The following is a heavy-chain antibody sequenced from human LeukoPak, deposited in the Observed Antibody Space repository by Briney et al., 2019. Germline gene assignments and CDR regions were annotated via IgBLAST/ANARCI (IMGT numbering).Heavy chain of an antibody. V-gene: IGHV3-30*18. Sequence: GGSLRLSCSASGFTFSSYVMHWVRQAPGKGLEWVAVIPYDGFNPYYADSVKGRFTISRDNSKNTLWLQMNSLRAEDTAVYYCAKVKEMYSSGSYYFDYWGQGTLVTVSS. CDR2: IPYDGFNP. D-gene: IGHD6-19*01. J-gene: IGHJ4*02. CDR3: AKVKEMYSSGSYYFDY. CDR1: GFTFSSYV.